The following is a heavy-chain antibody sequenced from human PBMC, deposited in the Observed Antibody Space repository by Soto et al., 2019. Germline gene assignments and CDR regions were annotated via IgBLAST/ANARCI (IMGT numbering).Heavy chain of an antibody. Sequence: GESLTISCKGSGYSFTSYWIGWVRQMPGKGLEWMGIIYPSDSDTRYSPSFQGQVTISADKSLGTDSLPWSSLKASDTAMYYCARHAPGCSGGSCFSGFDCWGQGTLVTVSS. CDR3: ARHAPGCSGGSCFSGFDC. V-gene: IGHV5-51*01. CDR1: GYSFTSYW. D-gene: IGHD2-15*01. CDR2: IYPSDSDT. J-gene: IGHJ4*02.